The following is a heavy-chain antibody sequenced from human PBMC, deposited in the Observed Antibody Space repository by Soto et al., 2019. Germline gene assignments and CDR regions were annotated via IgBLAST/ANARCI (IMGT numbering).Heavy chain of an antibody. D-gene: IGHD2-15*01. CDR3: AREKCSGGSCSRYMDV. CDR2: IKQDGSEK. CDR1: GFTFSSYC. V-gene: IGHV3-7*01. J-gene: IGHJ6*03. Sequence: EVQLVESGGGLVQPGGSLRLSCAASGFTFSSYCMSWVRQAPGKGLEWVANIKQDGSEKYYVDSVKGRFTISRDNAKNSLYLQMNSLRAEDTAVYYCAREKCSGGSCSRYMDVWGKGTTVTVSS.